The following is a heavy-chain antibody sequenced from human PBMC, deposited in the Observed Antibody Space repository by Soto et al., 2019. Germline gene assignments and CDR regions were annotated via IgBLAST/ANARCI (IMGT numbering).Heavy chain of an antibody. V-gene: IGHV3-21*01. Sequence: PGGSLRLSCAFSGLTFSGYTMSWVRQAPGKGLEWVSSVSGSGTSIYYADSVRGRFTISRDNSKNSVYLQMASLTAEDTAVYYCAPKAVEPPSCYFDQWGGGPRVTV. CDR3: APKAVEPPSCYFDQ. CDR2: VSGSGTSI. J-gene: IGHJ4*02. D-gene: IGHD6-19*01. CDR1: GLTFSGYT.